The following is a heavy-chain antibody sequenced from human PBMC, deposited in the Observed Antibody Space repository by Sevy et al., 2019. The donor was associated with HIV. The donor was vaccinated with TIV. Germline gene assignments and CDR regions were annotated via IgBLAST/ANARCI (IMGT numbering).Heavy chain of an antibody. CDR2: VSVTGRST. CDR1: GFTFSSYV. V-gene: IGHV3-23*01. CDR3: AKGYCSGGSCPRDYYYYGMDV. Sequence: GGSLRLSCAASGFTFSSYVMNWVRQAPGKGLDWVSSVSVTGRSTYYADSVEGRFTISRDNSKSTLYLQMNSLRADDTAVYYCAKGYCSGGSCPRDYYYYGMDVWGQGTTVTVSS. D-gene: IGHD2-15*01. J-gene: IGHJ6*02.